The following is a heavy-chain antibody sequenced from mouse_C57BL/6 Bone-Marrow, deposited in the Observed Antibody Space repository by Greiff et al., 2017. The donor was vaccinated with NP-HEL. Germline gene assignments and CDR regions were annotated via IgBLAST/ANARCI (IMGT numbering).Heavy chain of an antibody. CDR1: GFSLTSYG. V-gene: IGHV2-2*01. D-gene: IGHD1-1*01. Sequence: VQLQQSGPGLVQPSQSLSITCTVSGFSLTSYGVHWVRQSPGKGLEWLGVIWSGGSTDYNAAFISRLSISKDNSKSQVFFKMNSLQADDTAIYYCARPPSFITTVVAKGDYYAMDYWGQGTSVTVSS. CDR3: ARPPSFITTVVAKGDYYAMDY. J-gene: IGHJ4*01. CDR2: IWSGGST.